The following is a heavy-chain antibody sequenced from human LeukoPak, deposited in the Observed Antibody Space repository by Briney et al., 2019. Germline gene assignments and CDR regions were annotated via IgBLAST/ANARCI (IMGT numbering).Heavy chain of an antibody. V-gene: IGHV3-30*02. CDR3: AKDRVVVPAAMFY. CDR1: GFTFSSYG. J-gene: IGHJ4*02. D-gene: IGHD2-2*01. CDR2: IRYDGSNK. Sequence: GGSLRLSCAASGFTFSSYGMHWVRQAPGKGLEWVAFIRYDGSNKYYAASVKGRFTISRDNSKNTLSLQVNSLRAEDTAVYYCAKDRVVVPAAMFYWGQGTLVTVSS.